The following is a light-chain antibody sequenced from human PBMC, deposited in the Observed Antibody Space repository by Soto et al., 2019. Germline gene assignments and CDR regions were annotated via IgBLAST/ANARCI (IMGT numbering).Light chain of an antibody. Sequence: QAVATQEPSLTVSPGGTVTLTCGSSTGAVTNGHYPYWFQQKPGQAPRTLIYDTTNRHSWTPARFSGSLLGGKAAPTLSGAQPEDEAEYYCLLSYNGPYVFGTGTKVTVL. CDR2: DTT. CDR1: TGAVTNGHY. J-gene: IGLJ1*01. CDR3: LLSYNGPYV. V-gene: IGLV7-46*01.